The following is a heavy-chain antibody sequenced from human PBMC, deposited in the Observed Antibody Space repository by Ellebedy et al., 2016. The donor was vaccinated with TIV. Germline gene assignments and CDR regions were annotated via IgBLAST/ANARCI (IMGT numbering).Heavy chain of an antibody. Sequence: AASVKVSCKASGRTFSSYAISWARQAPGQGLAWMGRSIPILGIANYAQKFQGRVTITADKSTSTAYMELSSLRSEDPAVYYCARGLAAAGTIWFDPWGQGTLVTVSS. D-gene: IGHD6-13*01. J-gene: IGHJ5*02. CDR1: GRTFSSYA. CDR2: SIPILGIA. V-gene: IGHV1-69*04. CDR3: ARGLAAAGTIWFDP.